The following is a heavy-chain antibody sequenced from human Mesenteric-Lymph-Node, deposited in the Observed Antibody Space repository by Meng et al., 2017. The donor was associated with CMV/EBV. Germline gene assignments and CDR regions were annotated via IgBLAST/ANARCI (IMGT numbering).Heavy chain of an antibody. Sequence: YTLTGYYMHWVRQAPGQGLEWMGRINPNSGGTNYAQKFQGRVTMTRDTSISTAYMELSRLRSDDTAVYYCAREWGAIVATLSSLDYWGQGTLVTVSS. CDR2: INPNSGGT. J-gene: IGHJ4*02. CDR1: YTLTGYY. CDR3: AREWGAIVATLSSLDY. D-gene: IGHD5-12*01. V-gene: IGHV1-2*06.